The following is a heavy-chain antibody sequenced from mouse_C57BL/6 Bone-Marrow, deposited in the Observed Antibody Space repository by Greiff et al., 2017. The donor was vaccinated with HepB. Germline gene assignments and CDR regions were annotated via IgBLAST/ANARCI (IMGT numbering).Heavy chain of an antibody. Sequence: VKLLESGPELVKPGASVKISCKASGYSFTSYYIHWVKQRPGQGLEWIGWIYPGSGNTKYNEKFKGKATLTADTSSSTAYMQLSSLTSDDSAVYYCARSRNYYGSVLDYWGQGTTLTVSS. J-gene: IGHJ2*01. V-gene: IGHV1-66*01. D-gene: IGHD1-1*01. CDR1: GYSFTSYY. CDR3: ARSRNYYGSVLDY. CDR2: IYPGSGNT.